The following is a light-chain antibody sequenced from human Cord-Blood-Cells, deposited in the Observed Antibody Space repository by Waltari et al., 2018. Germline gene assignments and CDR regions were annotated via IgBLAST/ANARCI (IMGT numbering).Light chain of an antibody. Sequence: QSALTPPASVSGSPGQSITISCTGTSSDVGGYNYVSWYQPHPGKAPKLMICDVSNRPSGVSNRFSGSKSGNTASLTISVLQAEDEADYYCSSYTSSSTVVFGGGTKLTVL. V-gene: IGLV2-14*01. CDR1: SSDVGGYNY. CDR2: DVS. CDR3: SSYTSSSTVV. J-gene: IGLJ2*01.